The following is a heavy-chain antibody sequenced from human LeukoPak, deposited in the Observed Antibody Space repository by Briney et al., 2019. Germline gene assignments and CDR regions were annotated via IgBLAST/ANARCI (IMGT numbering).Heavy chain of an antibody. CDR2: ISSSGITI. CDR3: AREMGGYPFDY. J-gene: IGHJ4*02. Sequence: GGSLRLSCAASGFLFSSFEVNWVRQAPGKGLEWVSYISSSGITIYYADSVKGRFTISRDNAKNSLYLQMNSLRVEDTAVYYCAREMGGYPFDYWGQGTLVTVSS. V-gene: IGHV3-48*03. D-gene: IGHD5-12*01. CDR1: GFLFSSFE.